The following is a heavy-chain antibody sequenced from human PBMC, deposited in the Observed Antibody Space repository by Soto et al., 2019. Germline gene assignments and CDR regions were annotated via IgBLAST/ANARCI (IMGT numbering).Heavy chain of an antibody. J-gene: IGHJ4*02. V-gene: IGHV3-11*01. CDR3: AKMSSENYYGPVFS. CDR2: ISSSGNII. CDR1: GFTFSDYY. D-gene: IGHD3-22*01. Sequence: QVQLVESGGGLVKTGGSLRIVCEASGFTFSDYYMSWVRQAPGKGLEWVSYISSSGNIIYYADSVKCRFTISRDNAKNSVYLQMNSLRAEDTALYFCAKMSSENYYGPVFSWGQGTLVTVSS.